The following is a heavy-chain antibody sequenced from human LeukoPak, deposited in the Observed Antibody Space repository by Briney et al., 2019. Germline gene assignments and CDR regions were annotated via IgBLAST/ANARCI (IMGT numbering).Heavy chain of an antibody. CDR3: MSYAGRSDDY. Sequence: GGSLRLSCAASGFTFSRYSMNWVRQAPGKGLEWVSSVSSSSSYRYYADSVKGRFTISRDNAKNSLHLQMNSLRAEDTAVYYCMSYAGRSDDYWGQGTLVTVSS. D-gene: IGHD3-16*01. CDR1: GFTFSRYS. V-gene: IGHV3-21*01. CDR2: VSSSSSYR. J-gene: IGHJ4*02.